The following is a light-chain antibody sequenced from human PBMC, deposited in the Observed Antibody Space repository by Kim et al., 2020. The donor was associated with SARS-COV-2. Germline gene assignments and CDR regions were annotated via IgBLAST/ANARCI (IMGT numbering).Light chain of an antibody. Sequence: RQTGTLTCTADRNHFGDQEAAWLQQHQSHPPKILSYRNTGRPSGISDRFSASRSGNTASLTITVLQPEDEADYYCAAWDTSLRYWVFGGGTQLTVL. CDR3: AAWDTSLRYWV. J-gene: IGLJ3*02. CDR1: RNHFGDQE. V-gene: IGLV10-54*01. CDR2: RNT.